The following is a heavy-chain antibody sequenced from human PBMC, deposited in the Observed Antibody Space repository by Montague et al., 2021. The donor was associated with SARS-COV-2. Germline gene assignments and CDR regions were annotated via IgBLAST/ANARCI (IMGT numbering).Heavy chain of an antibody. V-gene: IGHV6-1*01. CDR2: TKYTSTRYE. D-gene: IGHD2-8*02. J-gene: IGHJ3*01. Sequence: CAISGDSVSSNIAAWNWIRQSPSRGLEWLGRTKYTSTRYETYAVSVQSRITITADTSKNQFSLHLNSVTPEDTAVYYCARDLYWAFDAWGQGTTVTVSA. CDR1: GDSVSSNIAA. CDR3: ARDLYWAFDA.